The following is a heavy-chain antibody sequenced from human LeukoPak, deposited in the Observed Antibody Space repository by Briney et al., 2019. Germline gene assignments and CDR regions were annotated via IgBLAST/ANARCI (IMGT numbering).Heavy chain of an antibody. CDR1: GSTFSSYE. D-gene: IGHD3-10*01. J-gene: IGHJ4*02. CDR2: ISSSGSTI. Sequence: GGSLRLSCAASGSTFSSYEMNWVRQAPGKGLEWVSYISSSGSTIYYADSVKGRFTISRDNAKNSLYLQMNSLRAEDTAVYYCARDPHNYYGSGPYYNYWGQGTLVTVSS. V-gene: IGHV3-48*03. CDR3: ARDPHNYYGSGPYYNY.